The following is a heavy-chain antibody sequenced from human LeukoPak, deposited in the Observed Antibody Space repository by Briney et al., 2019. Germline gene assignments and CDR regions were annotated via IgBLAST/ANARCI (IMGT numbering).Heavy chain of an antibody. CDR2: VYNSGST. J-gene: IGHJ3*02. CDR1: GDSISSYY. D-gene: IGHD3-3*01. V-gene: IGHV4-59*01. CDR3: ARSGAAWGGYPPHASDI. Sequence: SETLSLTCTVSGDSISSYYWTWIRQLPGKGLEWIGYVYNSGSTDYNPSLTSRGTISVNTSKNQFSLRLNSVTAADTAVYYCARSGAAWGGYPPHASDIWGQGTIVTVSS.